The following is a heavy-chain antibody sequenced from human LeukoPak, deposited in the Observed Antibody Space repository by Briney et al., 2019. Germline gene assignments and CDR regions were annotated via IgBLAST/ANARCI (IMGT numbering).Heavy chain of an antibody. D-gene: IGHD3-22*01. V-gene: IGHV3-66*01. CDR3: ARDGNYDSSGFYSLDY. CDR1: GFTVSGNS. Sequence: GGSLRLSCAASGFTVSGNSMSWVRQAPGKGLEWGSVIYSGGSTYYADSVKGRFTISRDNSKNTLYLQMSSLRAEDTAVYYCARDGNYDSSGFYSLDYWGQGTLVTVSS. J-gene: IGHJ4*02. CDR2: IYSGGST.